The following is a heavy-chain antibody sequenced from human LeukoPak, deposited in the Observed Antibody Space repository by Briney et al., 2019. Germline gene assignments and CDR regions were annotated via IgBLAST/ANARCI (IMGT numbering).Heavy chain of an antibody. J-gene: IGHJ4*02. CDR2: IYYSGST. D-gene: IGHD2-15*01. V-gene: IGHV4-30-4*01. Sequence: SQTLSLTCSVSGGSISSGDYYWSWIRQPPGKGLEWIEYIYYSGSTYYNPSLKSRLTISLDTSKNQLSLKLSSVTAADTAVYYCALFSSFDYWGQGTLVTVSS. CDR1: GGSISSGDYY. CDR3: ALFSSFDY.